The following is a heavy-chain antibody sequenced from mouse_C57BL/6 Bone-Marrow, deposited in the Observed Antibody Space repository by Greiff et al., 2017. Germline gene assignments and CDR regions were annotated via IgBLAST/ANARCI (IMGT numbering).Heavy chain of an antibody. V-gene: IGHV1-81*01. J-gene: IGHJ1*03. CDR3: ARIPCSTTVVAFYWYFDV. D-gene: IGHD1-1*01. CDR2: IYPRSGNT. CDR1: GYTFTSYG. Sequence: VQLQQSGAELARPGASVKLSCKASGYTFTSYGISWVKQRTGQGLEWIGEIYPRSGNTYYNEKFKGKATLTADKSSSTAYMELRSLTSEDSAVYFCARIPCSTTVVAFYWYFDVWGTGTTVTVSS.